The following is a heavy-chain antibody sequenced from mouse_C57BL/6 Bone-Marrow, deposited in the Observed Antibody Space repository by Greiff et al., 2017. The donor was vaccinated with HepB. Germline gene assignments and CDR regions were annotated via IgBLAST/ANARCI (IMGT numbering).Heavy chain of an antibody. V-gene: IGHV1-7*01. CDR1: GYTFTSYW. Sequence: QVQLQQSGAELAKPGASVKLSCKASGYTFTSYWMHWVKQRPGQGLEWIGYINPSSGYTKYNQKFNDKATLTVDTSSSTAYMELHSLTSEDSAVYFCGGAWFAYWGQGTLVTVSA. CDR2: INPSSGYT. CDR3: GGAWFAY. J-gene: IGHJ3*01.